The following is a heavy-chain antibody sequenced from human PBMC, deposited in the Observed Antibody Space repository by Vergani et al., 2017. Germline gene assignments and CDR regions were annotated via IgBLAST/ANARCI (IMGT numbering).Heavy chain of an antibody. D-gene: IGHD4-17*01. J-gene: IGHJ2*01. CDR1: GFTFDDYG. CDR2: ISSSSSTI. V-gene: IGHV3-48*04. Sequence: EVQLVESGGGVVRPGGSLRLSCAASGFTFDDYGMSWVRQAPGKGLEWVSYISSSSSTIYYADSVKGRFTISRDNAKNSLYLQMNSLRAEDTAVYYCARDLYGDYDWYFDLWGRGTLVTVSS. CDR3: ARDLYGDYDWYFDL.